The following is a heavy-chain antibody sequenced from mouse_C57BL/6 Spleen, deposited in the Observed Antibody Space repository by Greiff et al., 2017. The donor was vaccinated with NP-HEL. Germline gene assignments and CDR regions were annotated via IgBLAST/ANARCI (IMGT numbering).Heavy chain of an antibody. J-gene: IGHJ2*01. CDR2: ISGGGGNT. Sequence: EVKVEESGGGLVKPGGSLKLSCAASGFTFSSYTMSWVRQTPEKRLEWVATISGGGGNTYYPDSVKGRFTISRDNAKNTLYLQMSSLRSEDTALYYCARGGSSYFDYWGQGTTLTVSS. V-gene: IGHV5-9*01. CDR3: ARGGSSYFDY. D-gene: IGHD1-1*01. CDR1: GFTFSSYT.